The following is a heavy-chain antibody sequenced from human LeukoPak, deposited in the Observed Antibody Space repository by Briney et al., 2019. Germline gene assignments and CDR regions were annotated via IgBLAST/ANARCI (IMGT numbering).Heavy chain of an antibody. V-gene: IGHV1-8*01. CDR1: GYTFTSYD. CDR3: ARGYSSGWYGEHAFDI. CDR2: MNPNSGNT. J-gene: IGHJ3*02. D-gene: IGHD6-19*01. Sequence: GASVKVSCKASGYTFTSYDINGVRQATGQGLEWMGWMNPNSGNTGYAQKFQGRVAMTRNTSISTAYMELSSLRSEDTAVYYCARGYSSGWYGEHAFDIWGQGTMVTVSS.